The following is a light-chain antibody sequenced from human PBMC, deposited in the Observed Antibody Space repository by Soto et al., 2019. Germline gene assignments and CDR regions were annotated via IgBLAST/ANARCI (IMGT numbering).Light chain of an antibody. Sequence: EIVLTQSPGTLSVSPWERATLSCRASQSVSSSYLAWYQQKPGQAPRLLIYGASSRATGIPDRFSGSGSGTDFTLTISRLEPEDFAVYYCQQYGSSPQITLGQGTRLEIK. CDR2: GAS. CDR1: QSVSSSY. V-gene: IGKV3-20*01. J-gene: IGKJ5*01. CDR3: QQYGSSPQIT.